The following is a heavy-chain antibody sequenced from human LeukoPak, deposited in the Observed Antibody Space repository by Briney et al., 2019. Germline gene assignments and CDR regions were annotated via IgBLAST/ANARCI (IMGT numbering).Heavy chain of an antibody. J-gene: IGHJ3*02. CDR3: AREGTTDAFDI. CDR2: ISSSGSTI. D-gene: IGHD1-7*01. CDR1: GFTFSSYE. V-gene: IGHV3-48*03. Sequence: GGSLRLSCAASGFTFSSYEMNWVRQAPGKGLEWVSYISSSGSTIYYADSVKGRFTISRDNAKNSLYLQMNSLRAEDTAVYYCAREGTTDAFDIWGQGTMVTVSS.